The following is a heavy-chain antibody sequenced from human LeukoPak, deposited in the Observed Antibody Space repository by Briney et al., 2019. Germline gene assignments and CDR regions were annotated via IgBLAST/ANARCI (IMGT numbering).Heavy chain of an antibody. CDR3: ARGTMTTVTYYFDY. CDR2: INHSGST. D-gene: IGHD4-17*01. J-gene: IGHJ4*02. CDR1: GGSFSGYY. Sequence: PSETLSLTCAVYGGSFSGYYWSWIRQPPGKGLEWISDINHSGSTNYNPSFKSRVTISVDTSKNQFSLLLSSVTAADTAVYYCARGTMTTVTYYFDYWGQGTLVTVSS. V-gene: IGHV4-34*01.